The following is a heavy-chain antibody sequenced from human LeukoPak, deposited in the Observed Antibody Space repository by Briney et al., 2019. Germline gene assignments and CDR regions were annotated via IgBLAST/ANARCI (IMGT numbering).Heavy chain of an antibody. D-gene: IGHD6-13*01. CDR1: GGSISSSSYY. V-gene: IGHV4-39*01. J-gene: IGHJ5*02. CDR3: ARSRIAAAGTDR. Sequence: SETLTLTCTVSGGSISSSSYYWGWIRQPPGKGLEWIGSIYYSGSTYYNPSLKSRVTISVDTSKNQFSLKLSSVTAADTAVYYCARSRIAAAGTDRWGQGTLVTVSS. CDR2: IYYSGST.